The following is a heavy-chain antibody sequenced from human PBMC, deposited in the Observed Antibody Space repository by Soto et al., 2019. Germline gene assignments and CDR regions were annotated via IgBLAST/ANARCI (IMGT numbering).Heavy chain of an antibody. D-gene: IGHD6-19*01. CDR3: ASLYSSGWYVPVGYFDY. Sequence: QVQLVQSGAEVKKPGSSVKVSCKASGGTFSSYAISWVRQAPGQGLEWMGGIIPIFGTANYAQKFQGRVTITADESTSTAYIELSSLSSEDTAVYYCASLYSSGWYVPVGYFDYWGQGTLVTVSS. CDR1: GGTFSSYA. V-gene: IGHV1-69*01. CDR2: IIPIFGTA. J-gene: IGHJ4*02.